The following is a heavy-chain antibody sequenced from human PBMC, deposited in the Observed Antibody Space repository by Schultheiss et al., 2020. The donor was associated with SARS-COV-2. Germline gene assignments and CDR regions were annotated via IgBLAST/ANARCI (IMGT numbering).Heavy chain of an antibody. Sequence: GGSLRLSCAASGFTFSSYAMSWVRQAPGKGLEWVAVISYDGSNKYYADSVKGRFTISRDNAKNSLYLQMNSLRAEDTAVYYCARDSSYSSGGYYYYYGMDVWGQGTTVTVSS. CDR3: ARDSSYSSGGYYYYYGMDV. CDR1: GFTFSSYA. D-gene: IGHD6-19*01. V-gene: IGHV3-30*04. J-gene: IGHJ6*02. CDR2: ISYDGSNK.